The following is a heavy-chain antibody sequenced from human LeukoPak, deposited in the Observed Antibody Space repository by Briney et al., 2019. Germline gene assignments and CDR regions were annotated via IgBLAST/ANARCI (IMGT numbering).Heavy chain of an antibody. D-gene: IGHD3-3*01. CDR2: ISYDGSNR. Sequence: GSLRLFCAASGFTFSSYGIHWVRQAPGTGLEWVAVISYDGSNRYYADSVKGRFTISRDNSKNTLYLQMNSLRAEDTAVYYCAKDPGWIVGVDSGMDVWGQGTTVTVSS. CDR3: AKDPGWIVGVDSGMDV. J-gene: IGHJ6*02. V-gene: IGHV3-30*18. CDR1: GFTFSSYG.